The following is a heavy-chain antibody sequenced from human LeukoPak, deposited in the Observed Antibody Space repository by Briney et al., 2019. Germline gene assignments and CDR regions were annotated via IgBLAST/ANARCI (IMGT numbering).Heavy chain of an antibody. J-gene: IGHJ4*02. D-gene: IGHD3-16*02. V-gene: IGHV4-38-2*02. CDR2: INHSGST. CDR1: GYSISSGYY. CDR3: ARGGYDYVWGSYLN. Sequence: SETLSLTCTVSGYSISSGYYWSWIRQPPGKGLEWIGEINHSGSTNYNPSLKSRVTISVDTSKNQFSLKLSSVTAADTAVYYCARGGYDYVWGSYLNWGQGTLVTVSS.